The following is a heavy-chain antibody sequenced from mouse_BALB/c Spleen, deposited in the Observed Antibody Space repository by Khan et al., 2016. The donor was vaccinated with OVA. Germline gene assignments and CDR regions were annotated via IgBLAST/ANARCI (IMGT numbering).Heavy chain of an antibody. CDR2: IWSAGST. Sequence: QVQLKQSGPGLVQPSQSLSITCTVSGFSLTNYSVHWVRQSPGKGLEWLGVIWSAGSTDYNAAFISRMTIRKDNSRSQVFFKINMLQPNDTAIYYCARRGYDYGRGALFAYWGQGTLVTVSA. J-gene: IGHJ3*01. V-gene: IGHV2-2*02. CDR1: GFSLTNYS. CDR3: ARRGYDYGRGALFAY. D-gene: IGHD2-4*01.